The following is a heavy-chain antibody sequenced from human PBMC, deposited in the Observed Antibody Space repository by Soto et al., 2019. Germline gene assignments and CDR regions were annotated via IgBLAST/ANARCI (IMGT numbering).Heavy chain of an antibody. CDR3: TKYTYSSRSSYFGMDV. CDR2: IRSKAYGETA. Sequence: PGGSLRLSCTCSGFNFRGYAMSWSRQAPGKGLEWVGVIRSKAYGETADYAASVKGRFTIYRDDSKSTAYLQMSSLQTEDTGVYYCTKYTYSSRSSYFGMDVWGHGTTVTVSS. J-gene: IGHJ6*02. CDR1: GFNFRGYA. V-gene: IGHV3-49*03. D-gene: IGHD5-18*01.